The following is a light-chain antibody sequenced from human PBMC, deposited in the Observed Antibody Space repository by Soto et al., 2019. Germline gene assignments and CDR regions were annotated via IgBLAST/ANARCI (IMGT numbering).Light chain of an antibody. Sequence: DIVMTQSPDSLAVSLGERDTINCKSSQSVSYSSNNKNYLAWYQQKPGQPPKLLISWASTRESGVPDRFSGSGSGTDFTLTISSLQAEDVAVYYCQQYYGTPFTFGPGTKVDIK. J-gene: IGKJ3*01. CDR2: WAS. CDR1: QSVSYSSNNKNY. CDR3: QQYYGTPFT. V-gene: IGKV4-1*01.